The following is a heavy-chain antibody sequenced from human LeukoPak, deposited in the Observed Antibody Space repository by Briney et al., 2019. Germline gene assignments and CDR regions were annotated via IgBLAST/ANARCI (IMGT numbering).Heavy chain of an antibody. J-gene: IGHJ6*02. CDR2: INHSGST. D-gene: IGHD2-15*01. V-gene: IGHV4-34*01. Sequence: SETLSLTCAVYGGSFSGYYWSWLRQPPGKGLEWIVEINHSGSTNYNPSLKSRVTISVDTSKNQFSLKLSSVTAADTAVYYCARGMMKRIVYYYYGMDVWGQGTTVTVSS. CDR3: ARGMMKRIVYYYYGMDV. CDR1: GGSFSGYY.